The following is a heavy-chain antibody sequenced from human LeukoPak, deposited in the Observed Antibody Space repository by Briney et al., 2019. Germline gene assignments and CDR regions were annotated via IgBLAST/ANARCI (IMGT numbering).Heavy chain of an antibody. CDR3: ARSSEAPKMDYGDYRTSSDY. CDR2: IKQDGSEK. Sequence: PGGSLRLSCAASGFTFSSYWMSWVRQAPGKGLEWVANIKQDGSEKYYVDSVKGRFTISRDNAKNSLYLQMNSLRAEDTAVYYCARSSEAPKMDYGDYRTSSDYWGQGTLVTVSS. J-gene: IGHJ4*02. V-gene: IGHV3-7*01. D-gene: IGHD4-17*01. CDR1: GFTFSSYW.